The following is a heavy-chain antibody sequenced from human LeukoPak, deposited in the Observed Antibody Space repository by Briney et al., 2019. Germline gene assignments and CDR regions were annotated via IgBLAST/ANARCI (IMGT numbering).Heavy chain of an antibody. CDR3: AGHHPRNTVDF. V-gene: IGHV4-59*08. J-gene: IGHJ4*02. D-gene: IGHD2/OR15-2a*01. CDR1: GGSISSYY. CDR2: ISYSGST. Sequence: SSETLSLTCTVSGGSISSYYWGWIRQPPGKGLEWIGYISYSGSTNYNSSLKSRVTISLDTSKNQFSLKLSSVTAADTAVYYCAGHHPRNTVDFWGQGTLVTVSS.